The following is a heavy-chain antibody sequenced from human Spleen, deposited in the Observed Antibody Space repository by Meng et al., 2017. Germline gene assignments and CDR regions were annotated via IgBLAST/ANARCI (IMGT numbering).Heavy chain of an antibody. CDR1: GVTVISPT. J-gene: IGHJ5*02. Sequence: QVQLVQSGAEVKKPGSSVKVSCKASGVTVISPTFTWVRQAPGQGLEWMGRIVPVLNIVNYAQNFQGRVTIIADKATNTASMELTSLTFEDTAVYYCARGRDWFDPWGQGTLVTVSS. CDR2: IVPVLNIV. V-gene: IGHV1-69*02. CDR3: ARGRDWFDP.